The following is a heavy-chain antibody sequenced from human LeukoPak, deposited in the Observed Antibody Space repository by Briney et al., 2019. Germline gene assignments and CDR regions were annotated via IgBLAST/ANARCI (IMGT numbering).Heavy chain of an antibody. Sequence: GGSLRRSCAASGFTFSSYSMNWVRQAPGKGLEWVSSISSSSSYIYYADSVKGRFTISRDNAKNSLYLQMNSLGAEDTAVYYCAIYYDFWSGYYTGGPYYFDYWGQGTLVTVSS. CDR1: GFTFSSYS. CDR2: ISSSSSYI. J-gene: IGHJ4*02. V-gene: IGHV3-21*01. D-gene: IGHD3-3*01. CDR3: AIYYDFWSGYYTGGPYYFDY.